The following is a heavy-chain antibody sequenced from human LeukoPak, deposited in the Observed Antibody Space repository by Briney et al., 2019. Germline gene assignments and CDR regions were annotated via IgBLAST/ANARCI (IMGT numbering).Heavy chain of an antibody. D-gene: IGHD6-19*01. CDR2: IIGSAGST. J-gene: IGHJ4*02. Sequence: GGSLRLSCAASGFTFISYAMSWVRQAPAKGLDWVSIIIGSAGSTYYADYVKGRFTLSRDNSNNTLYLQMNSLRAENTAVYYCAVCHWHSSGCRNDYWGQGTLVTVSS. V-gene: IGHV3-23*01. CDR1: GFTFISYA. CDR3: AVCHWHSSGCRNDY.